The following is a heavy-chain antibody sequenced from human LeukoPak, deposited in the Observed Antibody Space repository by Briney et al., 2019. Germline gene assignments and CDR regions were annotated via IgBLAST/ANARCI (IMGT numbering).Heavy chain of an antibody. D-gene: IGHD3-3*01. CDR1: GGSISSSSYY. CDR2: IYYSGST. Sequence: SETLSLTCTVSGGSISSSSYYWGWIRQPPGKGLEWIGSIYYSGSTYYNPSLKSRVTISVDTSKNQFSLKLSSVTAADTAVYYCARDEGYYDFWSGYYDAFAQYNWFDPWGQGTLVTVSS. V-gene: IGHV4-39*07. CDR3: ARDEGYYDFWSGYYDAFAQYNWFDP. J-gene: IGHJ5*02.